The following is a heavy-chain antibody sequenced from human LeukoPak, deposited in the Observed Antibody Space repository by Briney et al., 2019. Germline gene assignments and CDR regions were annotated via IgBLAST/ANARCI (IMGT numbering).Heavy chain of an antibody. CDR3: ARGLMMAVAGRGEFHY. Sequence: PSQTLSLTCTVSGGSISSGDYYWSWIRQSPGKGLEWIGYIYYSGSTYYNPSLKSRVTISVDTSKNQFSLKLSSVTAADTAVYYCARGLMMAVAGRGEFHYWGQGTLVTVSS. J-gene: IGHJ4*02. CDR1: GGSISSGDYY. D-gene: IGHD6-13*01. CDR2: IYYSGST. V-gene: IGHV4-30-4*01.